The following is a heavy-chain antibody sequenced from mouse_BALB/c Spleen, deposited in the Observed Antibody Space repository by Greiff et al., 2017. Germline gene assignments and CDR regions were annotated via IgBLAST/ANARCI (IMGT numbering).Heavy chain of an antibody. V-gene: IGHV14-4*02. CDR1: GFNIKDYY. CDR3: SYYGSSYAMDY. D-gene: IGHD1-1*01. Sequence: VQPQQSGAELVRSGASVKLSCTASGFNIKDYYMHWVKQRPEQGLEWIGWIDPENGDTEYAPKFQGKATMTADTSSNTAYLQLSSLTSEDTAVYYCSYYGSSYAMDYWGQGTSVTVSS. J-gene: IGHJ4*01. CDR2: IDPENGDT.